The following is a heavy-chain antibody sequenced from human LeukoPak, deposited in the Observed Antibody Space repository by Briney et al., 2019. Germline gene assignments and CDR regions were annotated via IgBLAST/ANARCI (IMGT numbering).Heavy chain of an antibody. J-gene: IGHJ6*02. CDR2: IYYSGST. Sequence: PSETLSLTCTVSGGSISSSSYYWGWIRQPPGKGLEWIGSIYYSGSTYYNPSLKSRVTISVDTSKNQFSLKLSSVTAADTAVYYCASRHAVTRGKYYYYYYGMDVWGQGTTVTVSS. V-gene: IGHV4-39*07. CDR3: ASRHAVTRGKYYYYYYGMDV. CDR1: GGSISSSSYY. D-gene: IGHD1-26*01.